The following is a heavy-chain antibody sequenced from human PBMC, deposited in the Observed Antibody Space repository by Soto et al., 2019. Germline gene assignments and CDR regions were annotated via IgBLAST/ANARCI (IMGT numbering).Heavy chain of an antibody. CDR2: IYCGGST. D-gene: IGHD2-2*01. V-gene: IGHV3-53*01. Sequence: LRLSCAASGFTVSSNYMSWVRQAPGKGLEWVSVIYCGGSTYYADSVKGRFTISRDNSKNTLFLQMNSLRAEDTAVYYFARGLGYCSSTSCYGVDPWFDPWGQGTLVTVSS. CDR3: ARGLGYCSSTSCYGVDPWFDP. CDR1: GFTVSSNY. J-gene: IGHJ5*02.